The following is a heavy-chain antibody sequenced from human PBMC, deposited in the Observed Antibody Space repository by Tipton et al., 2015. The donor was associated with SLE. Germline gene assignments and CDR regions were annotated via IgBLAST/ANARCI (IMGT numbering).Heavy chain of an antibody. Sequence: TLSLTCNVSGGSVSSGRYYWSFIRQSAGKGLEWVGHVHSSGNTDYNPSLKSRVTISVDTSKNQLSLKLTSVTAADTAVYYCARGSVVADDFWGQGTLVTVSS. J-gene: IGHJ4*02. V-gene: IGHV4-61*10. CDR1: GGSVSSGRYY. CDR3: ARGSVVADDF. CDR2: VHSSGNT. D-gene: IGHD2-15*01.